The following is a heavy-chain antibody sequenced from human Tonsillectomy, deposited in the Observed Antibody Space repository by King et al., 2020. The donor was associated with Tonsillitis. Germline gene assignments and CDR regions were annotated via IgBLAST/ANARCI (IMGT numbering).Heavy chain of an antibody. J-gene: IGHJ5*02. Sequence: QLQESGPGLVKPSETLSLTCTVSGGSISSSSYYWSWIRQPPGEGLEWIGYIYSSGTTDYNPSLKSRATVSVDTSKNQFSLKVSSVTTADTAVYYCARVYGSSWYWFDPWGQGTLVTVSS. CDR2: IYSSGTT. D-gene: IGHD6-13*01. V-gene: IGHV4-61*01. CDR1: GGSISSSSYY. CDR3: ARVYGSSWYWFDP.